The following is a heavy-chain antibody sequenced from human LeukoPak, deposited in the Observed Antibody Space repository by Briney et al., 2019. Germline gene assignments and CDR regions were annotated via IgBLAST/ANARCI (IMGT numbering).Heavy chain of an antibody. CDR3: ARDLHGGNSGLGY. Sequence: SETLSLTRTVSGGSTSSYYWSWIRQPPGKGLEWIGYIHYSGFSNYNPSPKSRVTISVDTSKNHFSLKLNFVTAADTAVYYCARDLHGGNSGLGYWGQGALVTVSS. CDR2: IHYSGFS. J-gene: IGHJ1*01. CDR1: GGSTSSYY. D-gene: IGHD4-23*01. V-gene: IGHV4-59*01.